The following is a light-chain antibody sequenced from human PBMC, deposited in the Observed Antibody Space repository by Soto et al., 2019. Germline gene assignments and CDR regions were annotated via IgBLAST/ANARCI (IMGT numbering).Light chain of an antibody. Sequence: EIMLTQSPGTLSLSPGERATLSCRASQSVSSSQLGWYQQKPGQAPRLLIYGACSRATGISDRFSGSGSGTDSTLTISRLEPENFAVYFCKQNGSSALTFGQGTKVDIK. CDR1: QSVSSSQ. CDR3: KQNGSSALT. CDR2: GAC. V-gene: IGKV3-20*01. J-gene: IGKJ1*01.